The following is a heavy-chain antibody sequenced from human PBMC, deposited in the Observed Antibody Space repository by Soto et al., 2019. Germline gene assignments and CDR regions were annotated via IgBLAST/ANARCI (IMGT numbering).Heavy chain of an antibody. CDR2: SIPIFGTA. Sequence: GASVKVSCKASGGTFSSYAISWVRQAPGRGLEWMGGSIPIFGTANYAQKFQGRVTITADESTSTAYMELSSLRSEDTAVYYCARVVTATNGMDVWGQGTTVTVSS. D-gene: IGHD2-21*02. CDR1: GGTFSSYA. CDR3: ARVVTATNGMDV. J-gene: IGHJ6*02. V-gene: IGHV1-69*13.